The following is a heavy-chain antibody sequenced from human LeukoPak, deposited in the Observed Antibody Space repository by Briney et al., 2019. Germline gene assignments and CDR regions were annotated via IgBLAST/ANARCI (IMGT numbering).Heavy chain of an antibody. Sequence: PGGSLRLSCAASGFTFNNNAMSWVRQAPGKGLEWVSAINGGGDGTEYADSVKGRFTISRDNPKNTLYLQMNSLRPEDTAVYYCARCTASCYANAFDVWGQGTLLTVSS. V-gene: IGHV3-23*01. D-gene: IGHD2-2*01. CDR2: INGGGDGT. CDR1: GFTFNNNA. J-gene: IGHJ3*01. CDR3: ARCTASCYANAFDV.